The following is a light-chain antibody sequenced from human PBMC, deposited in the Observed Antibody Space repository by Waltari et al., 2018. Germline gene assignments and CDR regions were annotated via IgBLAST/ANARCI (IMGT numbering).Light chain of an antibody. Sequence: EIVLTQSGTLSLSPGERATLSCRASQSVSRYLAWYQQKPGQAPRLRIYDASSRATGIPDRFSGSGSGTDFSLTISRLEPEDFAVYYCQKYGSLPATFGQGTKVEIK. CDR3: QKYGSLPAT. CDR2: DAS. V-gene: IGKV3-20*01. J-gene: IGKJ1*01. CDR1: QSVSRY.